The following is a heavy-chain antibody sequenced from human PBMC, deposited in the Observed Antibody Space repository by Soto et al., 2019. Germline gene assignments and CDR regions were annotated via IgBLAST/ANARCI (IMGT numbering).Heavy chain of an antibody. V-gene: IGHV3-53*01. CDR1: GFSVRTNY. Sequence: GGSLRLSCAASGFSVRTNYMSWVRQAPGKGLDWVSVFESGGSIYYSDSVKGRFIISRDYAKNTVYLQMNSLRVEDTAVYYCARAGVTPHFFDYWGQGTLVTVSS. J-gene: IGHJ4*02. CDR2: FESGGSI. D-gene: IGHD3-3*02. CDR3: ARAGVTPHFFDY.